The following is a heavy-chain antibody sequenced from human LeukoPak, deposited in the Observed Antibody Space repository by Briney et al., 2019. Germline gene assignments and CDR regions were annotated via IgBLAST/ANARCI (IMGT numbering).Heavy chain of an antibody. CDR1: GGSMSSYY. D-gene: IGHD2/OR15-2a*01. CDR2: IYYSGTT. J-gene: IGHJ1*01. CDR3: ARHGSTSSDDYFQH. Sequence: SSETLSLTCTVSGGSMSSYYWSWIRQPPGMGLEWIGYIYYSGTTNYNPSLKSRVTMSVDTSMNQFSLKMSSVTAADTAVYYCARHGSTSSDDYFQHWGQGTLATVSS. V-gene: IGHV4-59*08.